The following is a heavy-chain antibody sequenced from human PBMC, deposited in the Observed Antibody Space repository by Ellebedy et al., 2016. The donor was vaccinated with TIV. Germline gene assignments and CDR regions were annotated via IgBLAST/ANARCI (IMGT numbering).Heavy chain of an antibody. J-gene: IGHJ4*02. V-gene: IGHV3-30*02. Sequence: GGSLRLSCAASGFTFTKYGMHWVRQAPGKGLEWAASVNSDESNKYYADSVKGRFTISRDNSKNTVYLQMNSLTLEDTAVYYCAKGLGSDWAFEYWGQGALVTVSS. CDR3: AKGLGSDWAFEY. CDR2: VNSDESNK. D-gene: IGHD6-19*01. CDR1: GFTFTKYG.